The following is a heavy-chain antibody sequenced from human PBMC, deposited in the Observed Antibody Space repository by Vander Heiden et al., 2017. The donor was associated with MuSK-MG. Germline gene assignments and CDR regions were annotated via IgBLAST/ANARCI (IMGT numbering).Heavy chain of an antibody. D-gene: IGHD2-15*01. CDR1: GYTFTGYY. CDR2: INPNSGGI. J-gene: IGHJ4*02. Sequence: QVQLVQSGAEVKKPGASVKVSCKASGYTFTGYYMHWVRQAPGQGLEWMGWINPNSGGINYAQKFQGRVTMTRDTSISTAYMELSRLRSDDTAVYYCARVTPELGYCSGGSCYYFDYWGQGTLVTVSS. V-gene: IGHV1-2*02. CDR3: ARVTPELGYCSGGSCYYFDY.